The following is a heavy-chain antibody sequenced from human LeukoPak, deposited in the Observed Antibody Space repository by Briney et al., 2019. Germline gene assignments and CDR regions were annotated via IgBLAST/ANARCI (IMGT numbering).Heavy chain of an antibody. Sequence: ASVKVSCKASGYTFTSYDINWVRQATGHGLEWMGWMNPNSGNTGYAQKFQGRVTMTRNTSISTAYMELSSLRSEDTAVYYCARGGEAGDYGDYGKHYYYYYGMDVWGQVTTVTVSS. CDR1: GYTFTSYD. V-gene: IGHV1-8*01. J-gene: IGHJ6*02. D-gene: IGHD4-17*01. CDR3: ARGGEAGDYGDYGKHYYYYYGMDV. CDR2: MNPNSGNT.